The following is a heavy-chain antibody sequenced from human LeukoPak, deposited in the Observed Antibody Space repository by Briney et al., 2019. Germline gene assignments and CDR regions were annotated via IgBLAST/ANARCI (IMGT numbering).Heavy chain of an antibody. CDR3: ARDLVYDSSGYCFDY. Sequence: GASVKVSCKASGYTFISYYMHWVRQAPGQGLEWMGIINPSGGSTSYAQKFQGRVTMTRDTSTSTVYMELSSLRSEDTAVYYCARDLVYDSSGYCFDYWGQGTLVTVSS. D-gene: IGHD3-22*01. CDR1: GYTFISYY. V-gene: IGHV1-46*01. CDR2: INPSGGST. J-gene: IGHJ4*02.